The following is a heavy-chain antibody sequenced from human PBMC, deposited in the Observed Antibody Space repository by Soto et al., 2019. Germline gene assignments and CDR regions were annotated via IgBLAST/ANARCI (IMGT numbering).Heavy chain of an antibody. CDR1: GGSISSSTYY. J-gene: IGHJ4*02. CDR2: IYYSGST. Sequence: SETLSLTCTVSGGSISSSTYYWGWVRQPPGKGLEWIGSIYYSGSTYYNPSLKSRVTISVDTSKNQFSLKLSSVTAADTAVYYCARVDSRGDLSAYRAFDYWGQGNLVTVSS. D-gene: IGHD5-12*01. CDR3: ARVDSRGDLSAYRAFDY. V-gene: IGHV4-39*01.